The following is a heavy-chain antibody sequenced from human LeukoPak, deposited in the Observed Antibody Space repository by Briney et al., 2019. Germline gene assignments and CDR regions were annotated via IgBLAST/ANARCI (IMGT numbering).Heavy chain of an antibody. V-gene: IGHV6-1*01. CDR1: GGSVSTKSAA. D-gene: IGHD5-12*01. CDR3: ARVVSPTSSFDS. Sequence: SQTLSLACVISGGSVSTKSAAWNWSRQSPSRGLEWLGRTYYRSKWYNDYPVSVKSRITINPDTSKNQFSLHLNSVTPEDTAVYYCARVVSPTSSFDSWGQGTLVTVSS. CDR2: TYYRSKWYN. J-gene: IGHJ4*02.